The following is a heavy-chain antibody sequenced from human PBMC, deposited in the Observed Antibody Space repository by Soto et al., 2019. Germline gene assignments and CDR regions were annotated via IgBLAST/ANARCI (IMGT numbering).Heavy chain of an antibody. D-gene: IGHD1-26*01. Sequence: ETLADTCTVSGGSISSSSYYWGWIRQPPVKVLEWIGGIYYNVSTYYHPSLKSRVTISVDTSKNQFSLKLSSVTAADTAVYYFARLLGATTYFGYGGQRTLVTVSS. CDR1: GGSISSSSYY. CDR3: ARLLGATTYFGY. J-gene: IGHJ4*02. CDR2: IYYNVST. V-gene: IGHV4-39*01.